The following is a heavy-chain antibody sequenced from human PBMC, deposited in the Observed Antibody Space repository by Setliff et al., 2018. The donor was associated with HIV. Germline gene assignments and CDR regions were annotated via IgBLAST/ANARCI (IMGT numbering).Heavy chain of an antibody. Sequence: GASVKVSCKASGGTFSSYAISWVRQAPGQGLEWMGGIIPIFGTANYAQKFQGRISITRDRSMSTAYMELSSLRSEDTGMYYCARSSRANEAFDVWGQGTMVTVSS. CDR3: ARSSRANEAFDV. V-gene: IGHV1-69*05. CDR2: IIPIFGTA. CDR1: GGTFSSYA. J-gene: IGHJ3*01.